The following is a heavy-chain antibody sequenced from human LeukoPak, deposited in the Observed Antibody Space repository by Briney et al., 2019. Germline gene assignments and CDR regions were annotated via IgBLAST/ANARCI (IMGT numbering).Heavy chain of an antibody. J-gene: IGHJ6*02. D-gene: IGHD1-26*01. CDR3: ARLFTRAWEYRYDMDV. CDR2: IYIDGIT. Sequence: PSETLSLTCTVSGGSIRTDGSYWAWIRQPPGKGLEWIGSIYIDGITHYNSSLQSRVTLSIDTSKNHFSLRLTSVTAADTAVFYCARLFTRAWEYRYDMDVWGQGTAVTVSS. V-gene: IGHV4-39*02. CDR1: GGSIRTDGSY.